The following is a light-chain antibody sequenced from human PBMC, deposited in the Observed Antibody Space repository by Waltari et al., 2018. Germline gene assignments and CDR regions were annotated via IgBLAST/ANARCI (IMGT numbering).Light chain of an antibody. CDR1: QSITNW. Sequence: DIQMTQSPSTLSASVGDRVTITCRASQSITNWLAWSQQKPGKAPKRLIYKASNLESGVPSRFSGSGSGTEFTLTISSLQPDDFATYYCQQYDNYWTFGQGTKVEIK. CDR3: QQYDNYWT. V-gene: IGKV1-5*03. CDR2: KAS. J-gene: IGKJ1*01.